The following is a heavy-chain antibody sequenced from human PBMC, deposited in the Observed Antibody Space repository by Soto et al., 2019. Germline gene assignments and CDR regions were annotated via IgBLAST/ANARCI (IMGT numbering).Heavy chain of an antibody. D-gene: IGHD4-17*01. J-gene: IGHJ5*02. V-gene: IGHV2-5*02. CDR2: IYWDDDK. CDR1: GFSLSTSGVG. Sequence: QITLKESGPTLVKPTQTLTLTCTFSGFSLSTSGVGVGWMRQPPGKALEWLALIYWDDDKRYSPSLKSRLTITKDTSKNQVVLTMTNMDPVDTATYYCAHYVYGDYAGNWFDPWGQGTLVTVSS. CDR3: AHYVYGDYAGNWFDP.